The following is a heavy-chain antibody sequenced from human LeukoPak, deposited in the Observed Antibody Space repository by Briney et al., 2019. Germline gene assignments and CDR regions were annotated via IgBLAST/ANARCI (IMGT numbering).Heavy chain of an antibody. CDR2: IWYDGSNK. J-gene: IGHJ4*02. CDR1: GFTFSSYG. Sequence: GGSLRLSCAASGFTFSSYGMHWVRQAPGKGLEWVAVIWYDGSNKYYADSVKGRFTISRDNSKNTLYLQMNSLRDEDTAVCYCAREVRSYNWYWDYWGQGTLVTVSS. V-gene: IGHV3-33*01. CDR3: AREVRSYNWYWDY. D-gene: IGHD1-1*01.